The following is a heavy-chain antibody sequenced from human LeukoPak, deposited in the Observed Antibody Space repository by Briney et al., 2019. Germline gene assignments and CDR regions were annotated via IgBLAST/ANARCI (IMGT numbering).Heavy chain of an antibody. J-gene: IGHJ6*03. V-gene: IGHV4-4*09. CDR3: ARYGTPLPYYMDV. CDR1: GGSNSSYY. D-gene: IGHD4-17*01. Sequence: PSETLSLTCTVSGGSNSSYYWSWIRQPPGKGLEWIGYIYTSGSTNYNPSLESRVTISVDTSKNQFSLKLSSVTAADTAVYYCARYGTPLPYYMDVWGKGTPVTVSS. CDR2: IYTSGST.